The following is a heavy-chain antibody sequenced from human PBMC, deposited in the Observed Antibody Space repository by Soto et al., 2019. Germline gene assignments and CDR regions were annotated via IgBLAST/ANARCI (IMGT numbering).Heavy chain of an antibody. Sequence: QVQLVESGGGVVQPGRSLRLSCAASGFTFSSYGMHWVRQAPGKGLEWVAVIWYDGSNKYYADSVKGRFTIPRDNSKNTLYLQMISLRAEDTAVYYCARDPSEYYYDSSGYSFDYWGQGTLVTVSS. CDR1: GFTFSSYG. CDR2: IWYDGSNK. V-gene: IGHV3-33*01. J-gene: IGHJ4*02. CDR3: ARDPSEYYYDSSGYSFDY. D-gene: IGHD3-22*01.